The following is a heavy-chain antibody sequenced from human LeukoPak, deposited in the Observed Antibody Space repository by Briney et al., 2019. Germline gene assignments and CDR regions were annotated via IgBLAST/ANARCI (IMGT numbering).Heavy chain of an antibody. CDR2: FDPEDGET. J-gene: IGHJ3*02. V-gene: IGHV1-24*01. D-gene: IGHD2-15*01. CDR3: ATYEAVGVGGYCSGGSCLPLVAFDI. Sequence: ASVKVSCKVSGYTLTELSMHWVRQAPGKGLEWMGGFDPEDGETIYAQKFQGRVTMTEDTSTDTAYMELSSLRSEDTAVYYCATYEAVGVGGYCSGGSCLPLVAFDIWGQGTMVTVSS. CDR1: GYTLTELS.